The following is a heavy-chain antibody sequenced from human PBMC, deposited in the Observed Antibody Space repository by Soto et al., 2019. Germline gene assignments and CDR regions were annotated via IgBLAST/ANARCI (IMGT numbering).Heavy chain of an antibody. J-gene: IGHJ6*02. V-gene: IGHV1-69*08. CDR3: AREDRDRETGLVPAAIDGMDV. D-gene: IGHD2-2*01. CDR1: GGTFSRYS. Sequence: QVQLVQSGAEVKKPGSSVKVSCKASGGTFSRYSITWVRQAPGHGLEWIGRIIPIFGIASYAQKVQGRVTITADESTSTAYMEVGRPRSDATAVYYCAREDRDRETGLVPAAIDGMDVWGQGTTVTVSS. CDR2: IIPIFGIA.